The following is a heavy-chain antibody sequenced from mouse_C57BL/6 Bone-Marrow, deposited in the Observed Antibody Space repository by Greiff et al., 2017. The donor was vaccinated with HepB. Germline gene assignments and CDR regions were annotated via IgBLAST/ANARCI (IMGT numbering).Heavy chain of an antibody. Sequence: QVQLQQPGAELVKPGASVKLSCKASGYTFTSYWMHWVKQRPGQGLEWIGMIHPNSGSTNYNEKFKSKATLTVDKSSSTAYMQLSSLTSEDSAVYYCAFNWDEAWFAYWGQGTTLTVSS. CDR3: AFNWDEAWFAY. D-gene: IGHD4-1*01. CDR1: GYTFTSYW. V-gene: IGHV1-64*01. CDR2: IHPNSGST. J-gene: IGHJ2*01.